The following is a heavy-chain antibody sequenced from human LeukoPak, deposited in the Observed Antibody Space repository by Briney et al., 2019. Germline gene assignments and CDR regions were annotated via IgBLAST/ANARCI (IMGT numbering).Heavy chain of an antibody. CDR2: ISYDGSNQ. D-gene: IGHD2-2*01. Sequence: GGSLRLSCAASGFTFGGYAMHWVRQAPGKGLEWVAAISYDGSNQYYADSVKGRFTISRDNSKNTLSLQMNSLRDEDTAVYYCARFHCSTNSCPLRYYHYGMDVWGQGTTVTVSS. CDR3: ARFHCSTNSCPLRYYHYGMDV. V-gene: IGHV3-30*04. CDR1: GFTFGGYA. J-gene: IGHJ6*02.